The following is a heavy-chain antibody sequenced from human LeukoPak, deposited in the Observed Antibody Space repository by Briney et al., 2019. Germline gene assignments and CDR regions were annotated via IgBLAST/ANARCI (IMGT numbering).Heavy chain of an antibody. CDR2: ISSSGSTI. Sequence: GGSLRLSCAASGFTFSDYYMSWTRQAPGKGLEWVSYISSSGSTIYYADSVKGRFTISRDNAKNSLYLQMNSLRAEDTAVYYCASSLFAGTFDYWGQGTLVTVSS. V-gene: IGHV3-11*01. CDR3: ASSLFAGTFDY. J-gene: IGHJ4*02. D-gene: IGHD6-13*01. CDR1: GFTFSDYY.